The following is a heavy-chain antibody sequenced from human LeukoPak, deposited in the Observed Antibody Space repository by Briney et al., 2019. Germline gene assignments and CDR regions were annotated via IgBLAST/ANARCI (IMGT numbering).Heavy chain of an antibody. CDR2: IYYSGST. V-gene: IGHV4-59*01. J-gene: IGHJ4*02. CDR3: ARGRPAQEPRVFFFDY. CDR1: GGSISRYY. D-gene: IGHD1-14*01. Sequence: PSETLSLTCTVSGGSISRYYWSWIRQPPGKGLEWLGYIYYSGSTNYNPSLKSRVTISVDTSKNQFSLKLSSVTAADTAVYYCARGRPAQEPRVFFFDYWGQGTLVTVSS.